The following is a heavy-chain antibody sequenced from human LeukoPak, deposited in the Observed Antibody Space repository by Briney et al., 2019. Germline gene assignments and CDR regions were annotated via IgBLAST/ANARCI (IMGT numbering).Heavy chain of an antibody. Sequence: GGSLRLSCIASGFTFSDYWMHWVRQAPGKGLEWVAVISYDGSNKYYADSVKGRFTISRDNSKNTLYLQMNSLRADDTVVYYCARGEMVQVYWGQGTLVTVSS. J-gene: IGHJ4*02. D-gene: IGHD5-24*01. V-gene: IGHV3-30*03. CDR3: ARGEMVQVY. CDR2: ISYDGSNK. CDR1: GFTFSDYW.